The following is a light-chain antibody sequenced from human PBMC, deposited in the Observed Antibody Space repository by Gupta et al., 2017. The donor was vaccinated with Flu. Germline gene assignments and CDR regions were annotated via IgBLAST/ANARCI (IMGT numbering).Light chain of an antibody. J-gene: IGKJ2*01. V-gene: IGKV3-11*01. CDR2: DAS. CDR3: QQRTNWPPMYT. Sequence: EIVLTQSPATLSLSPGERATLPCRASQSVGNYLAWYQQVPGQSPRLLIYDASNRAPGTPARFSGSGSGTDFTLSISSLGPEDVAVYYCQQRTNWPPMYTFGQGTKLEI. CDR1: QSVGNY.